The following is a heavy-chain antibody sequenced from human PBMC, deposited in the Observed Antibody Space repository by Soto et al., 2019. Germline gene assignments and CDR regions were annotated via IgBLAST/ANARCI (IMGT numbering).Heavy chain of an antibody. D-gene: IGHD1-26*01. Sequence: QVQLVQSGAEVKKPGASVKVSCKASGYTFTSYGISWVRQAPGQGLEWMGWISAYNGNTNYAQKLQGRVTMTTDTSTSTAYMERRSLRSDDTAVYYCARDRAREWELPDFDYWGQGTLVTVSS. V-gene: IGHV1-18*01. CDR2: ISAYNGNT. CDR1: GYTFTSYG. J-gene: IGHJ4*02. CDR3: ARDRAREWELPDFDY.